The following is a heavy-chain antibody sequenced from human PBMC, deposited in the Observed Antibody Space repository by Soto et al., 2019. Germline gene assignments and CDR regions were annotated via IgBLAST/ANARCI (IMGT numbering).Heavy chain of an antibody. D-gene: IGHD3-16*01. Sequence: QVQLVQSGGEVKKPGASVKVSCKASGYTFTSYGFSWVRQAPGQGLEWMGWINGYTGNTHYAQKFQGRVTMTIDTSTSTAYMELWTLISDDPAGYYCARSWVTGKGGMDVWGQGTTVTVSS. V-gene: IGHV1-18*01. CDR1: GYTFTSYG. J-gene: IGHJ6*02. CDR3: ARSWVTGKGGMDV. CDR2: INGYTGNT.